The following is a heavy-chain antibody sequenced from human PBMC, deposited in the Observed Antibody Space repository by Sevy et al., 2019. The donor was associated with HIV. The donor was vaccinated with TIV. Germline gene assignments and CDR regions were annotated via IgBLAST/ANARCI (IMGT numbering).Heavy chain of an antibody. CDR2: ISSSDSSI. Sequence: GGSLRLSCTASGFTFSSYDMNWVRQAPGKGLEWVSKISSSDSSIYYTDSVKGRFTISRDNAKNSLNLQMNSLRAEDTAVYYCTGNGGAFDNGFDPWGQGTLVTVSS. D-gene: IGHD2-8*01. J-gene: IGHJ5*02. CDR1: GFTFSSYD. V-gene: IGHV3-48*03. CDR3: TGNGGAFDNGFDP.